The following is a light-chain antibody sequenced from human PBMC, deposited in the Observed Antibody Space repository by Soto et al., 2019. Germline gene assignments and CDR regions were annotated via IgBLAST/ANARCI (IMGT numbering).Light chain of an antibody. CDR1: QSLNNW. CDR2: KAS. J-gene: IGKJ1*01. Sequence: DIQVTQSPLTLSASVGDTVTITCRASQSLNNWLAWYQQKAGKAPKLLIYKASYLESGVPSRFSGSGSGTEFTLTISSLQPEDFATYYCQQYASFSWTFGQGTEVDIK. CDR3: QQYASFSWT. V-gene: IGKV1-5*03.